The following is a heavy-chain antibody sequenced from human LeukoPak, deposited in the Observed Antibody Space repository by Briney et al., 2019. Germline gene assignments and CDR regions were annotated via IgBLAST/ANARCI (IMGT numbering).Heavy chain of an antibody. CDR2: ISGSGGST. D-gene: IGHD3-10*01. V-gene: IGHV3-23*01. CDR1: GFTFSSHW. Sequence: PGGSLRLSCAASGFTFSSHWMTWVRQAPGKGLEWVSAISGSGGSTYYADSVKGRFTISRDNSKNTLYLQMNSLRAEDTAVYYCAKHTRRMVRGVIITGDFDYWGQGTLVTVSS. J-gene: IGHJ4*02. CDR3: AKHTRRMVRGVIITGDFDY.